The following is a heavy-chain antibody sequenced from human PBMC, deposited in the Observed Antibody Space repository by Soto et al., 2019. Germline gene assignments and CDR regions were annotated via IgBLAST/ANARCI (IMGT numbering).Heavy chain of an antibody. J-gene: IGHJ4*02. CDR3: ARGALGVVESAPISY. V-gene: IGHV1-69*12. CDR1: GGTFSTYV. CDR2: IIPVYGTA. D-gene: IGHD2-21*01. Sequence: QVQLVQSGAEVKKPGSSVKVSCKVSGGTFSTYVINWVRQAPGQGLEWMGGIIPVYGTAKYAQNLQGRVTITADESTSTAYMELSSLRSEDTAVYYCARGALGVVESAPISYWGQGTLVTVSS.